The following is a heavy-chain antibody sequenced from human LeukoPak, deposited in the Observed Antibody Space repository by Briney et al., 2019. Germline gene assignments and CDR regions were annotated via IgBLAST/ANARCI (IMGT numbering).Heavy chain of an antibody. D-gene: IGHD3-10*01. CDR1: GYTFTTNA. CDR3: ARGSSDAFDI. J-gene: IGHJ3*02. Sequence: PGASVKVSCKASGYTFTTNAMHWVRQAPGQGLEWMGWINPNSGGTNYAQKFQGWVTMTRDTSISTAYMELSRLRSDDTAVYCCARGSSDAFDIWGQGTMVTVSS. CDR2: INPNSGGT. V-gene: IGHV1-2*04.